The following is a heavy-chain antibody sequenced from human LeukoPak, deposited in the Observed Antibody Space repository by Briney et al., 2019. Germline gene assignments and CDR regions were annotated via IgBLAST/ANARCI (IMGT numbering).Heavy chain of an antibody. CDR3: AASDGEQQLAL. CDR2: ISWNGVST. Sequence: GGSLRLSCAASGFSFRGYTMHWVRQVPGKSLEWVSLISWNGVSTYYGDSAKGRFTISRDDSKNSLFLQMNSLRSEDSALYYCAASDGEQQLALWGQGTLVTVSS. J-gene: IGHJ4*02. D-gene: IGHD6-13*01. CDR1: GFSFRGYT. V-gene: IGHV3-43*01.